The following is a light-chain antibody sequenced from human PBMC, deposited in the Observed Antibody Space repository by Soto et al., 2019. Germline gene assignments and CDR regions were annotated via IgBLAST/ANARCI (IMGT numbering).Light chain of an antibody. J-gene: IGKJ3*01. CDR1: QDIRTS. Sequence: DIQMTQSPSSLSASVGARISITCQASQDIRTSLSWFQQKPGRAPKLLIYGASILETGVPSRFRGSGSCTYFTFTISSLQPEDIATYYCQQYDNLPPFTFGPGTKVDI. V-gene: IGKV1-33*01. CDR2: GAS. CDR3: QQYDNLPPFT.